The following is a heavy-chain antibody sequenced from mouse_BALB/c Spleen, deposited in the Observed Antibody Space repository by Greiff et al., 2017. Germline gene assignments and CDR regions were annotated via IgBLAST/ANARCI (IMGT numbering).Heavy chain of an antibody. Sequence: EVMLVESGGGLVKPGGSLKLSCAASGFAFSSYDMSWVRQTPEKRLEWVAYISSCGGSTYYPDTVKGRFTISRDNAKNTLYLQMSSLKSEDTAMYYCARHYAWFAYWGQGTLVTVSA. CDR3: ARHYAWFAY. CDR1: GFAFSSYD. V-gene: IGHV5-12-1*01. CDR2: ISSCGGST. J-gene: IGHJ3*01. D-gene: IGHD1-1*01.